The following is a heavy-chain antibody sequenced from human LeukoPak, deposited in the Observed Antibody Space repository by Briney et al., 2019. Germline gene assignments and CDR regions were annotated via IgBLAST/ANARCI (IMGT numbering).Heavy chain of an antibody. CDR3: AELGITMIGGV. D-gene: IGHD3-10*02. CDR1: GFTFSSYE. Sequence: PGGSLRLSCAASGFTFSSYEMNWVRQAPGKGLEWVSYISSSGSTIYYADSVKGRFTVSRDNAKNSLYLQMNSLRAEDTAVYYCAELGITMIGGVWGKGTTVTISS. CDR2: ISSSGSTI. J-gene: IGHJ6*04. V-gene: IGHV3-48*03.